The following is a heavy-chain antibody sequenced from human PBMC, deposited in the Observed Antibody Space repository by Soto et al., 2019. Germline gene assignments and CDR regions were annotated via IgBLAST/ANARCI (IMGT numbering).Heavy chain of an antibody. J-gene: IGHJ4*02. CDR2: MYYSGST. CDR3: ARGTFGVVKD. V-gene: IGHV4-59*01. Sequence: QVQLQESGPGLVKPSETLSLTCTVSGGSISSYYWSWIRQSPGKGLEWIGYMYYSGSTNYNPSLKSRVTISIDTSRNQFSLKLSSVTAPDTAVYYCARGTFGVVKDWGQGTLVTVSS. CDR1: GGSISSYY. D-gene: IGHD3-3*01.